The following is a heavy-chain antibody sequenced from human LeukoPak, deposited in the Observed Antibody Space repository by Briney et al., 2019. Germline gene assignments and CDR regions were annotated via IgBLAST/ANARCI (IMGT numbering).Heavy chain of an antibody. D-gene: IGHD6-13*01. CDR1: GGSICGFY. CDR2: IYYSGST. CDR3: ARRGQQLDFDPYSMDV. Sequence: SETLSLTCIVSGGSICGFYWSWFRQPPGKTLEWIGYIYYSGSTNYNPYLKSRVTISVDTSRNQFSLKLRSVTAADTAMYYCARRGQQLDFDPYSMDVWGKGTTVTVSS. J-gene: IGHJ6*03. V-gene: IGHV4-59*08.